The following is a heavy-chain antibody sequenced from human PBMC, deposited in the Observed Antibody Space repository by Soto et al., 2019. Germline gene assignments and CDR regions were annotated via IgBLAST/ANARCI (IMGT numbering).Heavy chain of an antibody. CDR3: ARGEGTYLPYYYGMDV. V-gene: IGHV4-30-4*01. CDR2: IYYSGST. Sequence: QVQLQESGPGLVKPSQTLSLTCTVSGGSISSGDYYWSWIRQPPGKGLEWIVYIYYSGSTYYNPSLKSRVTISVYTSKNQFSLKLSSVTAADTAVYYCARGEGTYLPYYYGMDVWGQGTTVTVSS. CDR1: GGSISSGDYY. J-gene: IGHJ6*02.